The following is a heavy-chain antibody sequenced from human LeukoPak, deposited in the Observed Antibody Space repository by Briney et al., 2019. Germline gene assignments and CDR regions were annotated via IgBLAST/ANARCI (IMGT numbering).Heavy chain of an antibody. Sequence: SVKVSCKASGGTFSSYAISWVRQAPGQGLEWMGRIIPILGIANYAQKFQGRVTITADESTNTAYMELSSLRSEDTAVYYCARERALEAFDIWGQGTMVTVSS. CDR1: GGTFSSYA. CDR3: ARERALEAFDI. V-gene: IGHV1-69*04. CDR2: IIPILGIA. J-gene: IGHJ3*02.